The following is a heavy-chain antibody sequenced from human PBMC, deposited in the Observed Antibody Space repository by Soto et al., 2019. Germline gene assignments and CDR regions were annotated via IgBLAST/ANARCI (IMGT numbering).Heavy chain of an antibody. Sequence: EVQLLESGGGLVQPGGSLRLSCAASGFTFSSYAMSWVRQAPGKGLEWVSAMSGSGGSTYYSDSVKGRFTISRDNSKNTLYLQMNSLRAEDTAVYYCAKRLLLYYDSSGYYLSPFDYWGQGTLVTVSS. J-gene: IGHJ4*02. V-gene: IGHV3-23*01. CDR1: GFTFSSYA. D-gene: IGHD3-22*01. CDR3: AKRLLLYYDSSGYYLSPFDY. CDR2: MSGSGGST.